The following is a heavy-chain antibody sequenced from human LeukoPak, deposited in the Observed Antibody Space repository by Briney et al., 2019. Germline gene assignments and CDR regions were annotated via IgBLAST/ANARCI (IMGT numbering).Heavy chain of an antibody. CDR3: ARRNYYYGMDV. Sequence: SETLSLTCTVSGGSISSSSYYWGWIRQPPGKGLEWIGSIYYSGSTYYNPSLKSRVTISVDTSKNQFSLKLSSVTAADTAVYYCARRNYYYGMDVWGQGTTVTVSS. J-gene: IGHJ6*02. CDR1: GGSISSSSYY. CDR2: IYYSGST. V-gene: IGHV4-39*01.